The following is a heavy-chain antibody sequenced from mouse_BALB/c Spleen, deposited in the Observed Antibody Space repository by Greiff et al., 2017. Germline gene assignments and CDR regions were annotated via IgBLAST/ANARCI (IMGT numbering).Heavy chain of an antibody. CDR3: ASFYYDYDDGFAY. D-gene: IGHD2-4*01. V-gene: IGHV3-6*02. Sequence: DVQLQQSGPGLVKPSQSLSLTCSVTGYSITSGYYWYWIRQFPGNKLEWMGYISYDGSNNYNPSLKNRISITRDTSKNQFFLKLNSVTTEDTATYYCASFYYDYDDGFAYWGQGTLVTVSA. CDR2: ISYDGSN. J-gene: IGHJ3*01. CDR1: GYSITSGYY.